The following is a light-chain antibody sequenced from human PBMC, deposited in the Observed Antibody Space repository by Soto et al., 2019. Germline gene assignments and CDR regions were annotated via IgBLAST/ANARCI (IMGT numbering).Light chain of an antibody. CDR3: QQYHSYSS. CDR1: QSISSR. CDR2: KAS. Sequence: DIQLTQSPPTLSASVGDRVTITCRASQSISSRLAWYQQKPGRAPKLLIYKASSLDSGVPKRFSGSGSATEFTLTISSLQPDDFATYFCQQYHSYSSFGPETKVDIK. J-gene: IGKJ3*01. V-gene: IGKV1-5*03.